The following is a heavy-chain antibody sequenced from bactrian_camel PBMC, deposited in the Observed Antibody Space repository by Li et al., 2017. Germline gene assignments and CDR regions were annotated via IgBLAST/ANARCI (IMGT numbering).Heavy chain of an antibody. CDR2: TQIGGDST. J-gene: IGHJ4*01. D-gene: IGHD1*01. CDR1: DYPWGNNC. Sequence: VQLVESGGGSVQVGGSLTLSCVASDYPWGNNCMGWFRQAPGREREGVAATQIGGDSTYIGASMKGRFTISRDSAQGKVSLQMNSLKPEDTAMYYCATSHAGCATVEEEDWDWYQGTQVTVS. V-gene: IGHV3S40*01. CDR3: ATSHAGCATVEEEDWD.